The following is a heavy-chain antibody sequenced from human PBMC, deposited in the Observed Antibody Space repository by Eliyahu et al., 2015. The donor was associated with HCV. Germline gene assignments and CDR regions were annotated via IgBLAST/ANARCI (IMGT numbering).Heavy chain of an antibody. V-gene: IGHV6-1*01. J-gene: IGHJ5*02. CDR3: AREGLAVSIETRWFDR. CDR2: TYFRSKWFT. D-gene: IGHD5/OR15-5a*01. Sequence: QVQLQQSGPGLVKPSQTLSLTCAISGDSVSTNRVAWSWIRQSPSRGLEWLGRTYFRSKWFTDYAISVKSRITISPDTSKNQFSLQLNSVTPEDTALYYCAREGLAVSIETRWFDRWGQGTQVIVSS. CDR1: GDSVSTNRVA.